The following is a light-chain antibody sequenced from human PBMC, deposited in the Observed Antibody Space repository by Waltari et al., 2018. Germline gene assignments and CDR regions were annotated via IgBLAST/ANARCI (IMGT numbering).Light chain of an antibody. CDR2: KNN. J-gene: IGLJ3*02. Sequence: QSVLTQPPSASGTPGQRVTFSCSGSGSNIGPNSVYWYQQLHGAAPKLLIYKNNQRPSGIPDRFSGSKSGTSASLAISGLRSEDETDYYCAAWDDSLSGWVFGGGTKVTVL. CDR3: AAWDDSLSGWV. V-gene: IGLV1-47*01. CDR1: GSNIGPNS.